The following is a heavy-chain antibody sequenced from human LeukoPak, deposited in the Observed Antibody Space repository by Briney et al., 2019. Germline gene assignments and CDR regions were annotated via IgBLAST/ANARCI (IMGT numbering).Heavy chain of an antibody. Sequence: PGGSLRLSCAASGFTFSSYSMNWVRQAPGKGLEWVSSISSSSSYIYYADSVKGRFTISRDNAKNSLYLQMNSPRAEDTAVYYCARDPSGRWNDAFDIWGQGTMVTVSS. D-gene: IGHD1-1*01. CDR2: ISSSSSYI. CDR1: GFTFSSYS. CDR3: ARDPSGRWNDAFDI. V-gene: IGHV3-21*01. J-gene: IGHJ3*02.